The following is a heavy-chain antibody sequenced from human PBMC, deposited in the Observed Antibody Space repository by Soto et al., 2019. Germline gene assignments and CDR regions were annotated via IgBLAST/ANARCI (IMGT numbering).Heavy chain of an antibody. CDR3: AHRPQLLWFGECFDY. D-gene: IGHD3-10*01. CDR1: GFSLSTSGVG. CDR2: IYWNDDK. V-gene: IGHV2-5*01. J-gene: IGHJ4*02. Sequence: QITLKESGPTLVKPTQTLTLTCTFSGFSLSTSGVGVGWIRQPPGKALEWIALIYWNDDKRYSPSLKSRLTITKDTSKNQVVLTMTNMDPVDTATYYCAHRPQLLWFGECFDYWGQGTLVTVSS.